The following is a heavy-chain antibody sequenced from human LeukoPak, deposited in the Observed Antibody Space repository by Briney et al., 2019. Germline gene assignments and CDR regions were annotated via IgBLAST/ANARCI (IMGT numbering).Heavy chain of an antibody. D-gene: IGHD3-10*01. J-gene: IGHJ4*02. CDR1: GFTSSSYS. CDR2: ISYDGSSK. V-gene: IGHV3-30-3*01. Sequence: GGSLRLSCAASGFTSSSYSMHWVRQAPGKGLEWLSVISYDGSSKYFADSVKGRFTISRDNSENTLYLQLNSLRVEDTAVYSCARDRSWSRGYKSGGPLHYFDYWGLGTLVTVSS. CDR3: ARDRSWSRGYKSGGPLHYFDY.